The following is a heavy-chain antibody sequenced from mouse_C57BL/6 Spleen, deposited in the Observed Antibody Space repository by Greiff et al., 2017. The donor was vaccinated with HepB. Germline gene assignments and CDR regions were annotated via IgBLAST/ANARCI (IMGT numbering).Heavy chain of an antibody. CDR1: GYTFTSYW. CDR3: ARGDDGFPYYAMDY. D-gene: IGHD2-3*01. J-gene: IGHJ4*01. Sequence: QVQLQQPGAELVKPGASVKLSCKASGYTFTSYWMHWVKQRPGQGLEWIGMIHPNSGSTNYNEKFKSKATLTVDKSSSTAYMQLSSLTSEDSAVYYCARGDDGFPYYAMDYWGQGTSVTVSS. V-gene: IGHV1-64*01. CDR2: IHPNSGST.